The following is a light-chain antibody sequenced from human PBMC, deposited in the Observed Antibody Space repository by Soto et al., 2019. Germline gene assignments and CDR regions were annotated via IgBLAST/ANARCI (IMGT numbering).Light chain of an antibody. J-gene: IGKJ1*01. CDR2: LGS. CDR1: QSLLHSNGYNY. Sequence: DIVMTQSPLSLPVTPGEPASISCRSTQSLLHSNGYNYLDWYLQKPGQSPQLLIDLGSNRSSGVPDRCSGSGSGTDFTLKISRVEDEDVGVYYCMQALKTWTFGQGTKGDI. V-gene: IGKV2-28*01. CDR3: MQALKTWT.